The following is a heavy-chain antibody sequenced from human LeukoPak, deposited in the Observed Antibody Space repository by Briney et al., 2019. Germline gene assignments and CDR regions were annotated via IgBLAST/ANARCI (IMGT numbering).Heavy chain of an antibody. CDR1: GYTFTSYD. CDR3: ARGLGDCYSGCWFDP. Sequence: ASVKVSCKASGYTFTSYDINWVRQATGQGLEWMGWMNPNSGNTGYAQKFQGRVTMSRNTSISTAYMELSSLRSEDTAVYYCARGLGDCYSGCWFDPWGQGTLVTVSS. V-gene: IGHV1-8*01. CDR2: MNPNSGNT. D-gene: IGHD2-21*02. J-gene: IGHJ5*02.